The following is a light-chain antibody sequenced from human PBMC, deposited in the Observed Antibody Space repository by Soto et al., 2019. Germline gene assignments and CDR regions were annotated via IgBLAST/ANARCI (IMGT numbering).Light chain of an antibody. J-gene: IGLJ3*02. CDR3: TSYAGNNIWV. CDR2: EVS. CDR1: SSDVGAYNY. Sequence: QSALTQPPSASGSPGQSVTISCTRTSSDVGAYNYVSWYQQYPGKAPKLMIYEVSKRPSGVPDRFSGSKSGKTASLTVSGLQPEDEADYYCTSYAGNNIWVFGGGTKLTVL. V-gene: IGLV2-8*01.